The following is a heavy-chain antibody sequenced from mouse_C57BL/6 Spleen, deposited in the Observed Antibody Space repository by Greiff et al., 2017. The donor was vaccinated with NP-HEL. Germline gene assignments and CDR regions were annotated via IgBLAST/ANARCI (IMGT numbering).Heavy chain of an antibody. CDR3: ARDGSSPDY. V-gene: IGHV1-50*01. J-gene: IGHJ2*01. CDR1: GYTFTSYW. D-gene: IGHD1-1*01. Sequence: VQLQQPGAELVKPGASVKLSCKASGYTFTSYWMQWVKQRPGQGLEWIGEIDPSDSYTNYNQKFKGKATLTVDTSSSTAYMQLSSLTSEDSAVYYCARDGSSPDYWGQGTTLTVSS. CDR2: IDPSDSYT.